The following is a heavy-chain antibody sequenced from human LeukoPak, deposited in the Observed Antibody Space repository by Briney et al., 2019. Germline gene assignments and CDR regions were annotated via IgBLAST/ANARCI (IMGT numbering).Heavy chain of an antibody. V-gene: IGHV7-4-1*02. J-gene: IGHJ3*02. CDR1: GYTFTNNG. CDR2: INTNTGNP. D-gene: IGHD4-17*01. CDR3: AREADYGDSGVSAFDI. Sequence: ASVRVSCKASGYTFTNNGIHWVRQGPGQGLEWMGWINTNTGNPTYAQGFTGRFVFSLDTSVSTAYLQISSLKAEDTSVYYCAREADYGDSGVSAFDIWGQGTMVTVSS.